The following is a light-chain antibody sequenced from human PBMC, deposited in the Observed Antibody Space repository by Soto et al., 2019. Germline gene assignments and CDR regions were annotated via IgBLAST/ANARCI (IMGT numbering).Light chain of an antibody. V-gene: IGKV1-33*01. CDR2: DAS. Sequence: DVQMTQSPSTLSASVGDRVTITCRASQGISSWLAWYQQKPGKAPKLLIYDASNLETGVPSRFSGSGSGTDFTFTISSLQPEDIATYYCQQYDNLPITFGQGTRLEIK. CDR3: QQYDNLPIT. CDR1: QGISSW. J-gene: IGKJ5*01.